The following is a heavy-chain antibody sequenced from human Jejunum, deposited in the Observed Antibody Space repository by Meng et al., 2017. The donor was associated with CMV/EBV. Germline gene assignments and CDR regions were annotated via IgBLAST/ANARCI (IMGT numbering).Heavy chain of an antibody. CDR2: IYSGGTA. Sequence: GFPVSRNSLSWVRQAPGKGLEWVSIIYSGGTAYYADSVKGRFTISRDNSKNALSLQMGSLRAEDTAVYYCARQTVVAGSYYGMDVWGQGTTVTVSS. CDR1: GFPVSRNS. V-gene: IGHV3-66*02. CDR3: ARQTVVAGSYYGMDV. J-gene: IGHJ6*02. D-gene: IGHD2-2*01.